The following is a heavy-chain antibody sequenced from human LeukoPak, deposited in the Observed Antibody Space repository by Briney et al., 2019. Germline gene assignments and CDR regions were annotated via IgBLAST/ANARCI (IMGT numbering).Heavy chain of an antibody. J-gene: IGHJ4*02. CDR3: ARQYARFGVSTFDY. CDR1: GGSLWSFY. Sequence: SETLSLTCTVSGGSLWSFYWSWVRQPAGKGLEWIGRIYTSGSTNYNPSLKSRVTMSVDTSKNQFSLKLSSVTAADTAVYYCARQYARFGVSTFDYWGQGNLVTVSS. V-gene: IGHV4-4*07. D-gene: IGHD3-10*01. CDR2: IYTSGST.